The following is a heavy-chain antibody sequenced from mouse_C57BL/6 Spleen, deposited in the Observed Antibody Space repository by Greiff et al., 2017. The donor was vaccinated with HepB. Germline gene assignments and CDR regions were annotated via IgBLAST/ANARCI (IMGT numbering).Heavy chain of an antibody. CDR2: ISSGSSTI. Sequence: DVMLVESGGGLVKPGGSLKLSCAASGFTFSDYGMHWVRQAPEKGLEWVAYISSGSSTIYYAETVKGRFTISRDNAKNTLFLQMTSLKSEETAIYYCARGYYDYGFAYWGQRTLVTVSA. CDR3: ARGYYDYGFAY. D-gene: IGHD2-4*01. J-gene: IGHJ3*01. CDR1: GFTFSDYG. V-gene: IGHV5-17*01.